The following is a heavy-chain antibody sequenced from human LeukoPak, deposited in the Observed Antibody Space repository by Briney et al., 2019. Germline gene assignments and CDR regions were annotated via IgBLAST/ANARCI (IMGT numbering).Heavy chain of an antibody. CDR2: INHSGST. V-gene: IGHV4-34*01. D-gene: IGHD2-2*01. CDR3: ARGRRYCSSTSCYHPYYYMDV. J-gene: IGHJ6*03. CDR1: GGSFSGYY. Sequence: SETLSLTCAVYGGSFSGYYWSWIRQPPGKGLEWIGEINHSGSTNYNPSPKSRVTISVDTSKNQFSLKPSSVTAADTAVYYCARGRRYCSSTSCYHPYYYMDVWGKGTTVTVSS.